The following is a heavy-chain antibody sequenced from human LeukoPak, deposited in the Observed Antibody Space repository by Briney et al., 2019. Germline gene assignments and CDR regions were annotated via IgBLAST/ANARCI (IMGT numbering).Heavy chain of an antibody. J-gene: IGHJ4*02. D-gene: IGHD6-19*01. CDR3: VTNGTVTVAGTKFNYFGY. CDR2: IYHSGST. Sequence: PSETLSLTCTVSGGSISISTYYWGWIRQPPGKGLEWIGSIYHSGSTHYNPSLRSRVTMSVDTSKNQFTLKVTAVTAADTAVYYCVTNGTVTVAGTKFNYFGYWGQGALVTVSS. V-gene: IGHV4-39*01. CDR1: GGSISISTYY.